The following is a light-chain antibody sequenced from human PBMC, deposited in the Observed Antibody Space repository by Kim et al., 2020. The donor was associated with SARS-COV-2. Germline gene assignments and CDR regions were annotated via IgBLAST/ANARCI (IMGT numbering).Light chain of an antibody. CDR3: ATWDSSLSVGV. CDR2: DND. V-gene: IGLV1-51*01. Sequence: QSVLTQPPSVSAAPGHKVTISCSGSRSNIGNNPVSWYQQFPGTAPRLITYDNDKRPSGIPDRFSSSKSGTSATLGITGLQTGDEADYYCATWDSSLSVGVFGGGTQLTVL. CDR1: RSNIGNNP. J-gene: IGLJ3*02.